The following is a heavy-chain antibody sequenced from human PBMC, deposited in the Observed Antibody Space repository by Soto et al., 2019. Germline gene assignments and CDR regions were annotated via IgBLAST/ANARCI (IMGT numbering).Heavy chain of an antibody. CDR3: ARDRYSYYDFWSGSLPYYYYGMDV. V-gene: IGHV3-7*01. D-gene: IGHD3-3*01. CDR1: GFTFRSYA. Sequence: PGGSQRLSSTASGFTFRSYARSWVRQAPGKGLEWVSAIKQDGSEKYYADSVKGRFTISRDNAKNSLYLQMNSLRAEDTAVYYCARDRYSYYDFWSGSLPYYYYGMDVWGQGTTVTVSS. CDR2: IKQDGSEK. J-gene: IGHJ6*02.